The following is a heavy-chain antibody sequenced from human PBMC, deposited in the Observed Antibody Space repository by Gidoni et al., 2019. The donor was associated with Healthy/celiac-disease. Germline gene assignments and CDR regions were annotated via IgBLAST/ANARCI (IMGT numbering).Heavy chain of an antibody. CDR2: INHSGST. J-gene: IGHJ5*02. V-gene: IGHV4-34*01. Sequence: QVQLQQWGAGLLKPSETLSPTCAVYGGSFSGYYWSWIRQPPGKGLEWIGEINHSGSTNYNPSLKSRVTISVDTSKNQFSLKLSSVTAADTAVYYCARFPGGYYYDSSGQGSWGQGTLVTVSS. D-gene: IGHD3-22*01. CDR3: ARFPGGYYYDSSGQGS. CDR1: GGSFSGYY.